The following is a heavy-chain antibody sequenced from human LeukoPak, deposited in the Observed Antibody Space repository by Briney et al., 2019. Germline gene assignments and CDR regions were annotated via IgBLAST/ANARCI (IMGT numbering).Heavy chain of an antibody. V-gene: IGHV1-2*02. CDR1: GYTFTGYY. CDR2: INPNSGGT. J-gene: IGHJ4*02. CDR3: ARDYPRDYDFWSGLIGY. D-gene: IGHD3-3*01. Sequence: GASVKVSCKASGYTFTGYYMHWVRQAPGQGLEWMGWINPNSGGTNYAQKFQGRVTMTRDTSISTAYMELSRLRSEDTAVYYCARDYPRDYDFWSGLIGYWGQGTLVTVSS.